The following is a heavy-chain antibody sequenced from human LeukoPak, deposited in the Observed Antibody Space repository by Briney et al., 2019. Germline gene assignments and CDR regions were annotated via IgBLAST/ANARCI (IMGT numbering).Heavy chain of an antibody. V-gene: IGHV3-74*01. Sequence: GGSLRLSCAASGFTFSSHWMHRVRQAPGKGLVWVSRIHIDGRTTSYADSVKGRFTISRDNAKNTLYLQMNSLRAEDTAVYYCAREHSTIDYWGQGTLVTVSS. J-gene: IGHJ4*02. CDR1: GFTFSSHW. D-gene: IGHD5/OR15-5a*01. CDR2: IHIDGRTT. CDR3: AREHSTIDY.